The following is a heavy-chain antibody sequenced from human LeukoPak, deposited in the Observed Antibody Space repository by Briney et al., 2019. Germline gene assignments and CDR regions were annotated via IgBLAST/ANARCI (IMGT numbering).Heavy chain of an antibody. D-gene: IGHD2-2*01. Sequence: SETLSLTCAVSGGSISSGGYSWSWIRQPPGKGLEWIGYIYHSGSTYYNPSLKSRVTISVDRSKNQFSLKLSSVTAADTAVYYCARGVPAAYYYYYGMDVWGQGTTVTVSS. CDR3: ARGVPAAYYYYYGMDV. V-gene: IGHV4-30-2*01. CDR2: IYHSGST. J-gene: IGHJ6*02. CDR1: GGSISSGGYS.